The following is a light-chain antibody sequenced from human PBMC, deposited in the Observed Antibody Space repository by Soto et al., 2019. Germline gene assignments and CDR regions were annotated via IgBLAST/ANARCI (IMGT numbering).Light chain of an antibody. Sequence: QSVLTQPPSVSGAPGQRVTIPCTGSSSNIGSFYDVPWYQQLPGTVPKLLIYGDNNRPSGVPDRFSGYKSGTSASLAITGLPHEDEDDYYCQSYDNSLSHVVFGGGTKVTVL. V-gene: IGLV1-40*01. CDR1: SSNIGSFYD. CDR2: GDN. J-gene: IGLJ2*01. CDR3: QSYDNSLSHVV.